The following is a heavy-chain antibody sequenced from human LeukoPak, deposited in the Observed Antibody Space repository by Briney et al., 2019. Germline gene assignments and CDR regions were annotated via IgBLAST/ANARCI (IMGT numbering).Heavy chain of an antibody. Sequence: GSLRLSCAASGFTFSSYGMHWVRQAPGKGLEWVAVIWYDGSNKYYADSVKGRFTISRDNSKNTLYPQMNSLRAEDTAVYYCAKGSRYCSSTSCLNWFDPWGQGTLVTVSS. V-gene: IGHV3-33*06. CDR3: AKGSRYCSSTSCLNWFDP. J-gene: IGHJ5*02. D-gene: IGHD2-2*01. CDR2: IWYDGSNK. CDR1: GFTFSSYG.